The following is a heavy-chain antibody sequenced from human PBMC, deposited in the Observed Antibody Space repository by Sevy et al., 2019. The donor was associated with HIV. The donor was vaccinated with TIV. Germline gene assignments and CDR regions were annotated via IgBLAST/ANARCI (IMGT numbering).Heavy chain of an antibody. CDR1: GFTFSNYA. D-gene: IGHD2-15*01. CDR2: ISGSGDST. V-gene: IGHV3-23*01. Sequence: GGSLRLSCAASGFTFSNYAMSWVRQAPGKGLEWVSGISGSGDSTYYADSVKGRFTISRDNSKNTLYLQMNSLRAEDTAVYYCVSARCSGGSCAVYYYYGMDVWGQGTTVTVSS. J-gene: IGHJ6*02. CDR3: VSARCSGGSCAVYYYYGMDV.